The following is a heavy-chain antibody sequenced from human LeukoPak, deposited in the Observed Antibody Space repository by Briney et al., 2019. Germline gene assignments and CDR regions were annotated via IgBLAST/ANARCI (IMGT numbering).Heavy chain of an antibody. CDR3: ARDSSGTPDY. Sequence: PGVSLRLSCAASGFTFSSYSMNWVRQAPGKGLEWVSSISSSSSYIYYADSVKGRFTISRDNAKNSLYLQMNSLRAEDTAVYYCARDSSGTPDYWGQGTLVTVSS. V-gene: IGHV3-21*01. CDR1: GFTFSSYS. CDR2: ISSSSSYI. J-gene: IGHJ4*02. D-gene: IGHD3-3*01.